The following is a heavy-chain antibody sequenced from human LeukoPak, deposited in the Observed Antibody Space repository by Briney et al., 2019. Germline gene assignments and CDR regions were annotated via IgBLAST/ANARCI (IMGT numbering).Heavy chain of an antibody. J-gene: IGHJ5*02. V-gene: IGHV4-34*01. Sequence: SETLSLTCAVYGGSFSGYYWSWLRQPPGKGLEWIGEINHSGSTNYNPSLKSRVTISVDTSKNQFSLELSSVTAADTAVYYCARVRDIVVVVAATEENWFDPWGQGTLVTVSS. CDR2: INHSGST. CDR1: GGSFSGYY. D-gene: IGHD2-15*01. CDR3: ARVRDIVVVVAATEENWFDP.